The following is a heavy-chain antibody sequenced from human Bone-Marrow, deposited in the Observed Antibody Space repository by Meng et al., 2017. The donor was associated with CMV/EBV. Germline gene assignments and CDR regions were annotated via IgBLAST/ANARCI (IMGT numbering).Heavy chain of an antibody. J-gene: IGHJ6*02. CDR1: GGTFSSYA. Sequence: SVKVSCKASGGTFSSYAISWVRQAPGQGLEWMGGIIPILGIANYAQKFQGRVTITADKSTSTAYMELSSLRSEDTAVYYCARDQGYYYYYGMDVWGQGTTVTVSS. V-gene: IGHV1-69*10. CDR3: ARDQGYYYYYGMDV. CDR2: IIPILGIA.